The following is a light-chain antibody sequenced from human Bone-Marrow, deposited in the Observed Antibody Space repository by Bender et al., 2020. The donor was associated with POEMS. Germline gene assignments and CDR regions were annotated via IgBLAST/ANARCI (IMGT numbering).Light chain of an antibody. V-gene: IGLV2-14*02. CDR1: GSDVGSSNL. J-gene: IGLJ1*01. CDR3: AAWDDSLGGSYV. Sequence: QSALTQPASVSGSPGQSITISCTGSGSDVGSSNLVSWYQQHPDKAPKLMIYEGSKRPPGVPDRFSGSKSGTSASLAISGLRSDDEAEYYCAAWDDSLGGSYVFGTGTKVTVL. CDR2: EGS.